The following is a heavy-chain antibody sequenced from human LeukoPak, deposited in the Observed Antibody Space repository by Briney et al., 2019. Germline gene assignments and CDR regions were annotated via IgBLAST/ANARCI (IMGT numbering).Heavy chain of an antibody. J-gene: IGHJ4*02. Sequence: SETLSLTCTVSGVSMSSYYWSWIRQVPEKGLEYVGYIFNSGSANYNPSLESRVTISIDTSKNQISLKLSAVTAADTAIYYCARVTYSNYWADYWGRGTLVTVSS. V-gene: IGHV4-59*01. CDR2: IFNSGSA. D-gene: IGHD1-7*01. CDR3: ARVTYSNYWADY. CDR1: GVSMSSYY.